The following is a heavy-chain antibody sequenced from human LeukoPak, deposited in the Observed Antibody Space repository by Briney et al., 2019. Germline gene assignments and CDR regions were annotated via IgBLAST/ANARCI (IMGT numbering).Heavy chain of an antibody. J-gene: IGHJ3*02. CDR3: AKSKNGYEYDAFDI. D-gene: IGHD2-2*03. V-gene: IGHV3-33*06. Sequence: PGGSLRLSCTASGFTFRTYGMHWVRQAPGKGLEWVTVIWFDGSFQYYGDSVKGRFTVSRDNSKNTLYLQMNSLRAEDTAVYYCAKSKNGYEYDAFDIWGQGTMVTVSS. CDR2: IWFDGSFQ. CDR1: GFTFRTYG.